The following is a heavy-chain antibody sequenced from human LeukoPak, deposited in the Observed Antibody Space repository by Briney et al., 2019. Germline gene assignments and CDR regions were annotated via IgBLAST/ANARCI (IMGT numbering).Heavy chain of an antibody. CDR3: ARGPLRASTSKSFDP. CDR1: GGSISGYY. J-gene: IGHJ5*02. CDR2: IYYSGST. V-gene: IGHV4-59*01. Sequence: SETLSLTCTVSGGSISGYYWSWIRQPPGKGLEWIGYIYYSGSTNYNPSLRSRVTMPVDTSKNQLSLQLSSMTTADTAVYYCARGPLRASTSKSFDPWAQGTLVIVSS.